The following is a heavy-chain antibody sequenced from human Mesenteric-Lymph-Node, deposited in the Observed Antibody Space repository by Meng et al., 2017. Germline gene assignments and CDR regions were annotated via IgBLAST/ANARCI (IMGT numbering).Heavy chain of an antibody. D-gene: IGHD3-10*01. Sequence: VQRVPSGGEVKKPGASGKVSCKVSGYTLTELSMHWVRQAPGKGLEWMGGFDPEDGETIYAQKFQGRVTMTEDTSTDTAYMELSSLRSEDTAVYYCATDYPKGSGSYLFDPWGQGTLVTVSS. CDR1: GYTLTELS. CDR3: ATDYPKGSGSYLFDP. CDR2: FDPEDGET. J-gene: IGHJ5*02. V-gene: IGHV1-24*01.